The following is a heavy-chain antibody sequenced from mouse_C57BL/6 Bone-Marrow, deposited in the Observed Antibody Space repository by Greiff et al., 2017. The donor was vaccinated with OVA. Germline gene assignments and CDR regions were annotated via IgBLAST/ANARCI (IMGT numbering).Heavy chain of an antibody. V-gene: IGHV14-4*01. J-gene: IGHJ2*01. CDR1: GFNIKDDY. D-gene: IGHD1-1*01. CDR3: TTPFITTVVAGGFDY. CDR2: IDPENGDT. Sequence: EVQRVESGAELVRPGASVKLSCTASGFNIKDDYMHWVKQRPEQGLEWIGWIDPENGDTEYASKFQGKATITADTSSNTAYLQLSSLTSEDTAVYYCTTPFITTVVAGGFDYWGQGTTLTVSS.